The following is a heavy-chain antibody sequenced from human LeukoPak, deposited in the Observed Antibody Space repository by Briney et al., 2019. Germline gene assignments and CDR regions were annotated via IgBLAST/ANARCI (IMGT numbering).Heavy chain of an antibody. CDR3: ARGAKHPMYYDFWSGYWVFDY. CDR2: INHSGST. Sequence: PSETLSLTCAVYGGSFSGYYWSWIRQPPGKGLEWIGEINHSGSTNYNPSLKSRVTISVDTSKNQFSLKLSSVTAADTAVYYCARGAKHPMYYDFWSGYWVFDYWGQGTLVTVSS. D-gene: IGHD3-3*01. V-gene: IGHV4-34*01. J-gene: IGHJ4*02. CDR1: GGSFSGYY.